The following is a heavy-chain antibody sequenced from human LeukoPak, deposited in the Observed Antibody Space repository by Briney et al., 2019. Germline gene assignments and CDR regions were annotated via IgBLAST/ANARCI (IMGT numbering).Heavy chain of an antibody. V-gene: IGHV1-18*01. CDR2: ISAYNGNT. CDR1: GYTFTSYG. J-gene: IGHJ4*02. Sequence: ASVKVSCKASGYTFTSYGISWVRQAPGQGLEWMGWISAYNGNTNYAQKLQGRVTMTTDTSTSTAYMELRSLRSDDTAVYYCARDMFKSAAGTGFDYWGQGTLVTVSS. CDR3: ARDMFKSAAGTGFDY. D-gene: IGHD6-13*01.